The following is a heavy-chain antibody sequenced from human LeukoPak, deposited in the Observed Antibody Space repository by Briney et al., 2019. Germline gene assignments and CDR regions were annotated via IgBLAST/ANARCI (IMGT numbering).Heavy chain of an antibody. CDR2: ISGSGGST. CDR3: AKSPYSGSYYGVRYNWFDP. Sequence: GGSLRLSCAASGFTFSDYYMSWIRQAPGKGLEWASAISGSGGSTYYADSVKGRFTISRDNSKNTLYLQMNSLRAEDTAVYYCAKSPYSGSYYGVRYNWFDPWGQGTLVTVSS. CDR1: GFTFSDYY. V-gene: IGHV3-23*01. D-gene: IGHD1-26*01. J-gene: IGHJ5*02.